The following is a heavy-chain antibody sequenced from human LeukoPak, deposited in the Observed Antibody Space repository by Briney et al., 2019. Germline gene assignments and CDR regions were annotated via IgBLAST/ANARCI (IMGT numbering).Heavy chain of an antibody. J-gene: IGHJ4*02. Sequence: PGGSLRPPWPSLRFPFSMYAMHSGRETPGTRVGWGAVIRHVGSYQQLAHPVKGRFTVSRDKSKDTVYLQMNSLRTEDTAVYYCANIRDTSDYPGDFDYWGQGTLVTVSS. CDR1: RFPFSMYA. V-gene: IGHV3-30*02. D-gene: IGHD3-22*01. CDR2: IRHVGSYQ. CDR3: ANIRDTSDYPGDFDY.